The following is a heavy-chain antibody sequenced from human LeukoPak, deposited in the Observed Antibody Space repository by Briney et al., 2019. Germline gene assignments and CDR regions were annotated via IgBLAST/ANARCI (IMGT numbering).Heavy chain of an antibody. V-gene: IGHV3-7*01. Sequence: PGGSLRLSCAASGFTFSNYWMTWVRQAPGKGLGWVANIKQDGSEKNYVDSVKGRFTISKDNAKNSLCLQMNSLRAEDTAVYYCARSRYSGSYLDSLDCWGQGTLVTVSS. J-gene: IGHJ4*02. CDR3: ARSRYSGSYLDSLDC. CDR1: GFTFSNYW. CDR2: IKQDGSEK. D-gene: IGHD1-26*01.